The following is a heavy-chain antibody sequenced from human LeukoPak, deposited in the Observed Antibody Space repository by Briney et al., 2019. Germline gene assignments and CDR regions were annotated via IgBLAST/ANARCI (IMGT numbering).Heavy chain of an antibody. V-gene: IGHV1-46*01. D-gene: IGHD6-13*01. CDR1: GYTFTSYY. CDR3: ARDGDNSSSWFYFDY. CDR2: INPSGGST. J-gene: IGHJ4*02. Sequence: VSVKVSCKASGYTFTSYYMHWVRQAPGQGLEWMGIINPSGGSTSYAQKFRGRVTMTRDTSTSTVYMELSSLRSEDTAVYYCARDGDNSSSWFYFDYWGQGTLVTVSS.